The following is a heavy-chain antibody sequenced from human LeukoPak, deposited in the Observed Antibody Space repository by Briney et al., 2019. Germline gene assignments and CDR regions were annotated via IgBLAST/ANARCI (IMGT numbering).Heavy chain of an antibody. CDR1: GYSFTSYW. J-gene: IGHJ5*02. Sequence: GESMKISCKGSGYSFTSYWIGWVRQMPGKGLEWMGIIYPGDSDTRYSPSFQGQVTISAAKSISTAYLQWSSLKASDTAMYYCARRWMSRTSKGWFDPWGKGTLVTVSS. CDR3: ARRWMSRTSKGWFDP. V-gene: IGHV5-51*01. CDR2: IYPGDSDT. D-gene: IGHD2-2*01.